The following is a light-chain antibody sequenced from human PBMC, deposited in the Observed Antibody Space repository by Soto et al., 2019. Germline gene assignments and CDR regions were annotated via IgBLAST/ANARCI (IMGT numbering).Light chain of an antibody. CDR2: EVS. Sequence: QSVLTQPASVSGSPGQSITISCTGTSSDVGGYNYVSWYQQNPGKAPKLMIYEVSNRPSGVSNRFSGSKSCNMASLTISGLQAEDEADYYCSSYTINRTYVFGTGTKVTVL. CDR3: SSYTINRTYV. J-gene: IGLJ1*01. CDR1: SSDVGGYNY. V-gene: IGLV2-14*01.